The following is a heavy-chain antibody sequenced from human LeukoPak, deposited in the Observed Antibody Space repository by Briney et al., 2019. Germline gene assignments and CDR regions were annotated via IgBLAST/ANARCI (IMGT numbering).Heavy chain of an antibody. CDR2: IIPIFGIA. D-gene: IGHD3-10*01. V-gene: IGHV1-69*04. Sequence: SVKVSCKASGGTFSSYAISWVRQAPGQGLEWMGRIIPIFGIANYAQKFQGRVTITADKSTSTAYMELSSLRSEDTAVYYCARDVLTMVRGVITRNPNFFDYWGQGTLVTVSS. J-gene: IGHJ4*02. CDR3: ARDVLTMVRGVITRNPNFFDY. CDR1: GGTFSSYA.